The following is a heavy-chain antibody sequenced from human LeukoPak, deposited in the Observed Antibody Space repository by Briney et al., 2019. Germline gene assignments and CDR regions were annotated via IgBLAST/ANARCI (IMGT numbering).Heavy chain of an antibody. V-gene: IGHV3-11*01. J-gene: IGHJ6*02. D-gene: IGHD3-3*02. CDR2: IDLSGTSI. CDR3: ARGHFGLDL. Sequence: GGSLRLSCAASGFAFGDHYMSWIRQAPGKGSDWVSYIDLSGTSIYCADSVRGRFTISRDNAGDSLYLQMNSLRVEDTAVYYCARGHFGLDLWGQGTTVTVSS. CDR1: GFAFGDHY.